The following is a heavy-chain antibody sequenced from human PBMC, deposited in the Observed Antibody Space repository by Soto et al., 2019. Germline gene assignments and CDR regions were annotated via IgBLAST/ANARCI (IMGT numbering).Heavy chain of an antibody. CDR2: IYPGDSDT. Sequence: GASLKISCKGSGYSFTSYWIGWVRQMPGKGLEWMGIIYPGDSDTRYSPSFQGQVTISADKSISTAYLQWSSLKASDTAMYYCARHLSQIVGAHEDMGYYYGMDVWGQGTSVTVSS. J-gene: IGHJ6*02. CDR3: ARHLSQIVGAHEDMGYYYGMDV. CDR1: GYSFTSYW. V-gene: IGHV5-51*01. D-gene: IGHD1-26*01.